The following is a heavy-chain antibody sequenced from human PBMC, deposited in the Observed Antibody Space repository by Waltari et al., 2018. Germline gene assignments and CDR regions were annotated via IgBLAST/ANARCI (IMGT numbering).Heavy chain of an antibody. CDR1: GFTFSSYA. V-gene: IGHV3-30-3*01. Sequence: QVQLVESGGGVVQPGRSLRLSCAASGFTFSSYAMHWVRQAPGKGLEWVAVISYDGSNKYDADSGKGRFTISRDNSKNTLYLQMNSLRAEDTAVYYCARVYCGGDCYPYGMDVWGQGTTVTVSS. CDR3: ARVYCGGDCYPYGMDV. J-gene: IGHJ6*02. CDR2: ISYDGSNK. D-gene: IGHD2-21*01.